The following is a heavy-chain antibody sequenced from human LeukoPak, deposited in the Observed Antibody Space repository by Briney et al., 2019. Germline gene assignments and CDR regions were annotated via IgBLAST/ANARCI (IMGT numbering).Heavy chain of an antibody. D-gene: IGHD5-18*01. J-gene: IGHJ5*02. V-gene: IGHV4-39*07. CDR3: AKGAGGFSYYNWFDP. CDR2: IYYSGTT. CDR1: GGSISSSPYY. Sequence: KPSETLSLTCTVSGGSISSSPYYWGWIRQPPGKGLEWIGGIYYSGTTHYNPSLESRVTISVDTSKNQFSLKLASVTAADTAIYYCAKGAGGFSYYNWFDPWGQGTLVTVSS.